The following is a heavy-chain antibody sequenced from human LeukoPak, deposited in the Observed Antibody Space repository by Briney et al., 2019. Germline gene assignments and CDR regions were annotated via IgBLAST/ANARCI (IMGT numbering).Heavy chain of an antibody. CDR1: GFTFSSYG. V-gene: IGHV3-30*02. CDR3: AKSGISGSYFGRARNDY. Sequence: PGGSLRLSCEASGFTFSSYGMHWVRQAPGKGLEWVAFIRYDGSNKYYADSVKGRFTISRDNSKNTLYLQMNSLRAEDTAVYYCAKSGISGSYFGRARNDYWGQGTLVTVSS. J-gene: IGHJ4*02. CDR2: IRYDGSNK. D-gene: IGHD1-26*01.